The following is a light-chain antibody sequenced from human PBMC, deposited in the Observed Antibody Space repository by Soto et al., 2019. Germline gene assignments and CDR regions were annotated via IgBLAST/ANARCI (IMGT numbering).Light chain of an antibody. CDR1: QSLLQSNAYNY. Sequence: DIVITQSPLSLPFTPGEPASISCRSSQSLLQSNAYNYLDWYLQKPGQSPQLLIYLGSNRASGVPDRFSGSGSGTDFTLNISRVEAEDVGVYYCMQVLQTRTFGQGTKVDIK. CDR2: LGS. J-gene: IGKJ1*01. CDR3: MQVLQTRT. V-gene: IGKV2-28*01.